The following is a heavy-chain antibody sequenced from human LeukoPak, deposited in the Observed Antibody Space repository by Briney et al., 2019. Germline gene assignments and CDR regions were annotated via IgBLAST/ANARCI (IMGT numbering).Heavy chain of an antibody. V-gene: IGHV2-70*11. CDR3: ARMYSSGSPFDY. J-gene: IGHJ4*02. CDR2: IDWDDDK. CDR1: GFSLSPSGMC. D-gene: IGHD3-22*01. Sequence: SGPALVKPTQTLTLTCTFSGFSLSPSGMCVSWIRQPPGKALEWLARIDWDDDKYYSTSLKTRLTISKDTSKNQVVLTMTNMDPVDTATYYCARMYSSGSPFDYWGQGTLVTVSS.